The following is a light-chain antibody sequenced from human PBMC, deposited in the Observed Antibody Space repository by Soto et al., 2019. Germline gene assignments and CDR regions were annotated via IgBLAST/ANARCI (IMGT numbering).Light chain of an antibody. CDR2: EVS. CDR1: SSDVGGYRY. J-gene: IGLJ1*01. V-gene: IGLV2-8*01. CDR3: CSYAGSNNYV. Sequence: QSALTQPPPASGSPGQSVTISCTGTSSDVGGYRYVSWFQQHPGKAPKLMICEVSKRPSGVPDRFSGSRSGNTASLTVSGLQAEDEADYYCCSYAGSNNYVFGTGTKVTVL.